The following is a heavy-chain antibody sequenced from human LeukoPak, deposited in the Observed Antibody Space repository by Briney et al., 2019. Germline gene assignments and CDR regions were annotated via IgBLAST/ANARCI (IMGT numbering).Heavy chain of an antibody. CDR2: IYYSGST. Sequence: PSETLSLTCTVSGGSISSYYWSWIRQPPGKGLEWIGYIYYSGSTNYNPSLKSRVTISVDTSKNQFSLKLSSVTAADTAVYYCARRGVPFGYYYYGMDVWGQGTTVTVSS. J-gene: IGHJ6*02. D-gene: IGHD2-2*01. CDR1: GGSISSYY. V-gene: IGHV4-59*08. CDR3: ARRGVPFGYYYYGMDV.